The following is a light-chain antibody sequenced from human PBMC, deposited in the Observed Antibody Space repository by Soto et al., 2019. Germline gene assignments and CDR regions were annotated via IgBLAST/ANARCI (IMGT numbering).Light chain of an antibody. CDR3: QQSHTNPLT. CDR1: QSISRY. Sequence: DIPMTQSPSSLSASVGDSVTISCRASQSISRYLNWYQQKPGKAPKLLIFSASGLQSGVPSRFSGGGYGTEFTLTISSLQLADFATYYCQQSHTNPLTFGGGTKVEIE. J-gene: IGKJ4*01. CDR2: SAS. V-gene: IGKV1-39*01.